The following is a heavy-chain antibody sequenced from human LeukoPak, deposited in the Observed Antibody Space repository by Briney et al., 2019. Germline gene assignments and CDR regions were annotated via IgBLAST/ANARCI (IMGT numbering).Heavy chain of an antibody. Sequence: GGSLRLSCAASGFTFSSYGMHWVRQAPGKGLEWVAVISYDGSNKYYADSAKGRFTISRDNSKNTLYLQMNSLRAEDTAVYYCAKDLEAYSSSSGYWGQGTLVTVSS. V-gene: IGHV3-30*18. CDR3: AKDLEAYSSSSGY. CDR2: ISYDGSNK. D-gene: IGHD6-6*01. CDR1: GFTFSSYG. J-gene: IGHJ4*02.